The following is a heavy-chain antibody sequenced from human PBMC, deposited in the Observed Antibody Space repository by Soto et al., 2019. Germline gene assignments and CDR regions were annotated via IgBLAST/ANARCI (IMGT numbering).Heavy chain of an antibody. CDR1: GDSVSSNSAT. D-gene: IGHD6-19*01. V-gene: IGHV6-1*01. CDR3: ARGAGSNYFYYYGIDV. Sequence: SQTLSLPCDISGDSVSSNSATWNWIRQSPSRGLEWLGRTYYRSNWSNDYAVSVQSPITINPDTSKNQFSLQLKSVTPEDTALYFCARGAGSNYFYYYGIDVWGQGTTVTVSS. J-gene: IGHJ6*02. CDR2: TYYRSNWSN.